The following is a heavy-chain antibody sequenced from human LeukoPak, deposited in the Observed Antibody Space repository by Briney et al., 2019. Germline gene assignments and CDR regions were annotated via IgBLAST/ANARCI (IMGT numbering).Heavy chain of an antibody. CDR3: ARDGTPSYTSGWVYMDA. Sequence: GGSPRLSCSASGFTFTTYGMNWVRQAPGKGLEWVSGIGGSGIRTYYADSVKGRFIISRDNSRNTLYLQMNSLRGEDTAVYYCARDGTPSYTSGWVYMDAWGKGTTVTISS. D-gene: IGHD6-19*01. CDR1: GFTFTTYG. J-gene: IGHJ6*04. CDR2: IGGSGIRT. V-gene: IGHV3-23*01.